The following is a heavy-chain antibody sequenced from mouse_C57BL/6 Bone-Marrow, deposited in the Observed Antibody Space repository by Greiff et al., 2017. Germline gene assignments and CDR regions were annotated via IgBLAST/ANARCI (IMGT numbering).Heavy chain of an antibody. D-gene: IGHD2-3*01. CDR2: IYPGDGDT. V-gene: IGHV1-82*01. CDR1: GYAFRSSW. Sequence: VQLQQSGPELVKPGASVTISCKASGYAFRSSWMNWVKQRPGQGLEWIGRIYPGDGDTNYNGKFKGKATLTADKSSRTAYMQLSSLTSEDSAVYFCARWLLLDYWGQGTTLTVSS. CDR3: ARWLLLDY. J-gene: IGHJ2*01.